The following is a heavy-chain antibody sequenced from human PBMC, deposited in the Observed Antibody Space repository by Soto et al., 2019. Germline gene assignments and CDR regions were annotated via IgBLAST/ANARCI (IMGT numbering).Heavy chain of an antibody. J-gene: IGHJ6*04. CDR1: GFTFDDYT. Sequence: EVQLVESGGVVVQPGGSLRLSCAASGFTFDDYTMHWVRQAPGKGLEWVSLISWDGGSTYYADSVKGRFTISRDNSKNSLYLQRNSLRTEDTASDSCARKALNYGAGYYDRMDVWGKGTTVTASS. CDR2: ISWDGGST. D-gene: IGHD4-17*01. CDR3: ARKALNYGAGYYDRMDV. V-gene: IGHV3-43*01.